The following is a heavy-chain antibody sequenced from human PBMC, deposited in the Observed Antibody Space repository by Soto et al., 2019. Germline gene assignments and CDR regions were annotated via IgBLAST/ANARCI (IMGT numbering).Heavy chain of an antibody. V-gene: IGHV4-30-4*01. CDR2: IYYSGST. D-gene: IGHD3-3*01. J-gene: IGHJ6*02. Sequence: SETLSLTCTVSGGSISSGDYYWSWIRQPPGKGLEWIGYIYYSGSTYYNPSLKSRVTISVDTSKNQFSLKLSSVTAADTAVYYCAREPVRITIFAVVPFHGMDVWGQGTTVTVSS. CDR1: GGSISSGDYY. CDR3: AREPVRITIFAVVPFHGMDV.